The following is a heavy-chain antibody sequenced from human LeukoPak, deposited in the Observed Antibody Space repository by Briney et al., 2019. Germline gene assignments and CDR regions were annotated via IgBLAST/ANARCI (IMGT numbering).Heavy chain of an antibody. CDR2: IIPIFGTA. J-gene: IGHJ6*02. V-gene: IGHV1-69*01. CDR3: ARAVTEGYTLYYYGMDV. D-gene: IGHD4-17*01. CDR1: GGTFSSYA. Sequence: SVKVSCKASGGTFSSYAISWVRQAPGQGLEWMGGIIPIFGTANYAQKFQGRVTITADESTSTAYMELSSLRSEDTAVYYCARAVTEGYTLYYYGMDVWGQGTTVTVSS.